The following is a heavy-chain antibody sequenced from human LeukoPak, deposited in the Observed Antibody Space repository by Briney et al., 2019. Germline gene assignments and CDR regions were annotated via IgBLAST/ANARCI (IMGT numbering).Heavy chain of an antibody. CDR3: ARLGSSFGELNFDY. D-gene: IGHD3-10*01. J-gene: IGHJ4*02. CDR2: IYYSGST. Sequence: PSETLSLTCTVSGGSISSYYWSWLRQPPGKGLEWIGYIYYSGSTNYNPSLKSRVTISVDTSKNQFSLKLSSVTAADTAVYYCARLGSSFGELNFDYWGQGTLVTVSS. V-gene: IGHV4-59*08. CDR1: GGSISSYY.